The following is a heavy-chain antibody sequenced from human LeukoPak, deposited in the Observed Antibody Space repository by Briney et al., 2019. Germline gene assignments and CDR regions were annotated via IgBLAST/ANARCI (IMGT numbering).Heavy chain of an antibody. CDR2: ISSSGSTI. V-gene: IGHV3-48*03. CDR1: GFTFSSYE. CDR3: ARGGYDNTDYWYFQH. Sequence: PGGSLRLSCAASGFTFSSYEMNWVRQAPGKGLEWVSYISSSGSTIYYADSVKGRFTISRDNAKTSLYLQMDSLRAEDTAVYYCARGGYDNTDYWYFQHWGQGSLVTVSS. J-gene: IGHJ1*01. D-gene: IGHD4-11*01.